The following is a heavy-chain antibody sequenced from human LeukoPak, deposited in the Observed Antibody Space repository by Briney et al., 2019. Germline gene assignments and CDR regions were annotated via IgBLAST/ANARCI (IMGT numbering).Heavy chain of an antibody. CDR3: ATLTVASSFDY. D-gene: IGHD6-19*01. V-gene: IGHV3-48*03. J-gene: IGHJ4*02. CDR1: GFSFSIYE. Sequence: PGGSLRISCAASGFSFSIYEMNWVRQAPGKGLEWVSNIGSSGTTIYYADSVKGRFTIPRDNAKNSLYLQMNSLRAEDTAVYYCATLTVASSFDYWGQGTLVTVSS. CDR2: IGSSGTTI.